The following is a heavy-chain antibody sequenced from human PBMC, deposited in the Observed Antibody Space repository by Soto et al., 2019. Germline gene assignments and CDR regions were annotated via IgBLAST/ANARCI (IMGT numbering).Heavy chain of an antibody. CDR1: GGSISSGGYY. V-gene: IGHV4-31*03. Sequence: PSETLSLTCTVSGGSISSGGYYWSWIRQHPGKGLEWIGYIYYSGSTYYNPSLKSRVTISVDTSKNQFSLKLSSVTAADTAVYYCARTSHKNYGGNLDYWGQGTLVTVS. D-gene: IGHD4-17*01. CDR2: IYYSGST. J-gene: IGHJ4*02. CDR3: ARTSHKNYGGNLDY.